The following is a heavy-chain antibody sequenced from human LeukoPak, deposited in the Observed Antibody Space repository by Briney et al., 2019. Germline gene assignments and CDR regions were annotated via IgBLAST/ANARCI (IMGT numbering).Heavy chain of an antibody. D-gene: IGHD6-13*01. J-gene: IGHJ4*02. V-gene: IGHV3-7*03. CDR3: AKETGIAAAGILPISDY. CDR2: IKRDGSEK. CDR1: GFTFSIYW. Sequence: GGSLRLSCAASGFTFSIYWMTWVRQAPGKGLEWVANIKRDGSEKYYVDSVKGRFTISRDNPKNSLYLQMNSLRAEDTAVYYCAKETGIAAAGILPISDYWGQGTLVTVSS.